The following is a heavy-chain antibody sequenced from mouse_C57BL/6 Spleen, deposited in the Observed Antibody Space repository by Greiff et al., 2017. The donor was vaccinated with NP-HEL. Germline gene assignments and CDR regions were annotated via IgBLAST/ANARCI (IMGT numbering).Heavy chain of an antibody. J-gene: IGHJ3*01. CDR1: GFNIKDDY. V-gene: IGHV14-4*01. Sequence: EVQLVESGAELVRPGASVKLSCTASGFNIKDDYMHWVKQRPEQGLEWIGWIDPENGDTEYASKFQGKATITADTSSNTAYLQLSSLTSEDTAVYYCTTGGTGPFAYWGQGTLVTVSA. CDR2: IDPENGDT. D-gene: IGHD4-1*01. CDR3: TTGGTGPFAY.